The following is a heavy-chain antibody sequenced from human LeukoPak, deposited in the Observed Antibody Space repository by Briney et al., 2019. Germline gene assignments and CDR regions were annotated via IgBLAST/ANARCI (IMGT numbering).Heavy chain of an antibody. CDR1: GFTFGDYY. Sequence: PGGSLRLSCAASGFTFGDYYMSWIRQAPGKGLEWVSYISGSGSTIYYADSVKGRFTISRDNAKNSLYLQMNSLRAEDTAVYYCARTYYDFWSGYYYYYGMDVWGQGTTVTVSS. J-gene: IGHJ6*02. V-gene: IGHV3-11*01. D-gene: IGHD3-3*01. CDR2: ISGSGSTI. CDR3: ARTYYDFWSGYYYYYGMDV.